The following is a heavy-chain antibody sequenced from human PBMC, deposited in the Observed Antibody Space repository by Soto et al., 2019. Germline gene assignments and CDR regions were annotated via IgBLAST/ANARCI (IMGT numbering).Heavy chain of an antibody. D-gene: IGHD1-1*01. CDR2: ISGSSVTL. Sequence: GGSLRLSCAASGFTFSDYSMNWVRQAPGRGLEWVSYISGSSVTLYYADSVKGRFTISRDSAKSSLYLQMNSLRAEDTAVYYCARDNSNSYYMDVWGKGTTVTVSS. CDR1: GFTFSDYS. CDR3: ARDNSNSYYMDV. J-gene: IGHJ6*03. V-gene: IGHV3-48*01.